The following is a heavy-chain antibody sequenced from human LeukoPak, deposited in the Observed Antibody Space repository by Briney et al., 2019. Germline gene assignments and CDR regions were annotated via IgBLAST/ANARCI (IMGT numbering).Heavy chain of an antibody. V-gene: IGHV3-23*01. J-gene: IGHJ4*02. CDR3: AKADPGTGAFDY. CDR1: GFTFCRYA. CDR2: ISSSGDTI. D-gene: IGHD1-1*01. Sequence: GGPRISRAAPGFTFCRYAKGWGRQAPGEGLGWVSAISSSGDTIFYADPVKGRFTVSRDNSKNTLYLQMNSLRVEDTAVYFCAKADPGTGAFDYWGQGSLVTVSS.